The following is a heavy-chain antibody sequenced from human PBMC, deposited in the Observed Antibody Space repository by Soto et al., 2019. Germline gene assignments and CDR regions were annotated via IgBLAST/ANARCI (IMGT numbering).Heavy chain of an antibody. CDR2: ISGSGGSR. J-gene: IGHJ4*02. Sequence: GGSLRLSGAAAGFPFNSYAMSWVRQAPGKELAWVSVISGSGGSRYYADSVKGRFTISRDNSKNTLYLQMNSLRAEDTAVYYCAKAGYCTNGVCYLYYFDYWGQGTLVTVSS. D-gene: IGHD2-8*01. CDR3: AKAGYCTNGVCYLYYFDY. CDR1: GFPFNSYA. V-gene: IGHV3-23*01.